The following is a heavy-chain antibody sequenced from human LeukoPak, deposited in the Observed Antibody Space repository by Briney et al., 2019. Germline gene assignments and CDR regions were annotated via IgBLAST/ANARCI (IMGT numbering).Heavy chain of an antibody. V-gene: IGHV3-23*01. Sequence: GGSLRLSCATSGFTFSSYAMSWVRQAPGKGLEWVSAISGSGGSTYYADSVKGRFTISRDNSKNTLYLQMNSLRAEDTAVYYCAKGRYQNFWSGYWGQGTLVTVSS. D-gene: IGHD3-3*01. CDR2: ISGSGGST. J-gene: IGHJ4*02. CDR3: AKGRYQNFWSGY. CDR1: GFTFSSYA.